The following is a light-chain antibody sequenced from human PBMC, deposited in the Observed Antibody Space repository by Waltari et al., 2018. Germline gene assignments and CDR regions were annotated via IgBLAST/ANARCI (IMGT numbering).Light chain of an antibody. J-gene: IGLJ3*02. CDR1: SSDVGGYNF. V-gene: IGLV2-14*03. CDR2: DVT. CDR3: SSYSSTNTVV. Sequence: QSALTQPASVSGSPGQSVTISCPGTSSDVGGYNFVPWYQQHPGRAPKLMIYDVTHRPSGVSTRFSGSKSGDTASLTISGLQAADEAEYYCSSYSSTNTVVFGGGTQLTV.